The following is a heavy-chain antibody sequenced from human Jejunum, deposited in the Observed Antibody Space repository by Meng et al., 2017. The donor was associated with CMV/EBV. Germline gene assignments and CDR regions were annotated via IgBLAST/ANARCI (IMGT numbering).Heavy chain of an antibody. CDR3: ARERPGGMATTPYFDY. J-gene: IGHJ4*02. CDR2: IIPILGIA. V-gene: IGHV1-69*10. Sequence: QVQLVQSGAEVKKPGSSVKVSCKASGGTFSSYAISWVRQAPGQGLEWMGGIIPILGIANYAQKFQGRVTITADKSTSTAYMELSSLRSEDTAVYYCARERPGGMATTPYFDYWGPGTMVTVS. D-gene: IGHD5-24*01. CDR1: GGTFSSYA.